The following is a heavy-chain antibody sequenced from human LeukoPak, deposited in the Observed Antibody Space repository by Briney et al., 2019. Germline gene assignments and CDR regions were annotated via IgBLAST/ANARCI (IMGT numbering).Heavy chain of an antibody. J-gene: IGHJ4*02. D-gene: IGHD6-13*01. CDR3: TRIAAAGFDC. V-gene: IGHV3-7*01. CDR2: IKQDGSER. CDR1: GFTSSSYW. Sequence: AGSLRLSCAASGFTSSSYWMSWVRQAPGKGLEWVANIKQDGSERYYVDSVKGRFTIPRDNAKNSLYLQMNSLRAEDTAVYYCTRIAAAGFDCWGQGTLVTVSS.